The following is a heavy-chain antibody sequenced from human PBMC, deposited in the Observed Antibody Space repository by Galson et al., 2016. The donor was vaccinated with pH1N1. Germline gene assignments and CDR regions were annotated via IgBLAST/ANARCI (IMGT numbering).Heavy chain of an antibody. CDR1: GGSISSYY. D-gene: IGHD3-10*01. V-gene: IGHV4-59*05. J-gene: IGHJ4*02. Sequence: SETLSLTCTVSGGSISSYYWSWIRQPAGKGLEWIGRIYSSGSTYYNPSLKSRVTISVDTSKNQFSLKLSSVTAADTAVYYCARRGIGEFLYYFDYWGQGTLVTVSS. CDR2: IYSSGST. CDR3: ARRGIGEFLYYFDY.